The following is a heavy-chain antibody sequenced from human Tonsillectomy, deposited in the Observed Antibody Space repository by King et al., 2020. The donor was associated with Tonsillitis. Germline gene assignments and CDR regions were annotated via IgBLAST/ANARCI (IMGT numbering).Heavy chain of an antibody. V-gene: IGHV3-21*01. D-gene: IGHD5-18*01. CDR3: ARIDTAMVPY. CDR1: GFTFSSYS. J-gene: IGHJ4*02. Sequence: VQLVESGGGLVKPGGSLRLSCAASGFTFSSYSMNWVRQAPGKGLEWVSSISSSSSYIYYADSVKGRFTISRDNAKNSLYLQINSLRAEDTAVYYCARIDTAMVPYWGQGTLVTVSS. CDR2: ISSSSSYI.